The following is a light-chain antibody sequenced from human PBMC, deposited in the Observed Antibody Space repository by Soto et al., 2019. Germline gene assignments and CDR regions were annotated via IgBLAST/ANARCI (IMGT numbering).Light chain of an antibody. V-gene: IGLV2-14*03. CDR2: DVS. J-gene: IGLJ2*01. CDR3: SSYTAITTTRV. CDR1: SSDVGGYNY. Sequence: QSALTQPASVSGSPGQSITISCTGTSSDVGGYNYVSWYQQHPGKAPQLMIYDVSSRPSGVSHRFSGSKSGTTASLTISGLQAEGEAYYFCSSYTAITTTRVFGGGTQLTVL.